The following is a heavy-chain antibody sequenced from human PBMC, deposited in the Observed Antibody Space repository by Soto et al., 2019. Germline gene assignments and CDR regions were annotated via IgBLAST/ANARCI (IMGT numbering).Heavy chain of an antibody. CDR2: IYPGDSDT. J-gene: IGHJ6*02. D-gene: IGHD6-13*01. CDR3: ARDTAAAGTAYGMDV. CDR1: GYSFTNYW. Sequence: GESLKISCKDSGYSFTNYWIGWVRQMPGKGLEWMGIIYPGDSDTRYSPSFQGRFTISRDNSKNTLYLQMNSLRAEDTAVYYCARDTAAAGTAYGMDVWGQGTTVTVSS. V-gene: IGHV5-51*01.